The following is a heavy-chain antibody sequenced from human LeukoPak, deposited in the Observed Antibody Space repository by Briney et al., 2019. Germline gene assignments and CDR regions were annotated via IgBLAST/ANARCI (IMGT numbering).Heavy chain of an antibody. V-gene: IGHV1-2*02. J-gene: IGHJ5*02. Sequence: ASVKVSCKASGYTFTSYGISWVQQAPGQGLEWMGWINPNSGGTNYAQKFQDRVSMTRDTSISTTYMELSSLRSDDTAVYYCARDRLRLGYERTNWFDPWGQGTLVTVSS. D-gene: IGHD2-15*01. CDR3: ARDRLRLGYERTNWFDP. CDR1: GYTFTSYG. CDR2: INPNSGGT.